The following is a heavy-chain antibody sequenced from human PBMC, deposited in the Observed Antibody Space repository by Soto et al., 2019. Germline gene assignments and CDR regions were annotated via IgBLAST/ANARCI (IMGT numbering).Heavy chain of an antibody. CDR3: SRDVSCSGGSCYPNDWFDP. V-gene: IGHV4-59*01. CDR1: ARSMRNYY. D-gene: IGHD2-15*01. Sequence: QVQLQQSGPGLVKPSETLSLTCSVSARSMRNYYWSWIRQPPGKGLEWIGNVDDSGTTKYNPSLRSRVTISVDTSTNQFSLKLSSVIAADTAVYYCSRDVSCSGGSCYPNDWFDPWGQGTLVTVSS. J-gene: IGHJ5*02. CDR2: VDDSGTT.